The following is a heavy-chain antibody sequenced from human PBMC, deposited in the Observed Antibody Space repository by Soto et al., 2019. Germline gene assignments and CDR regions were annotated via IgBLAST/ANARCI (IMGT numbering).Heavy chain of an antibody. CDR1: GYTFTSSG. V-gene: IGHV1-18*01. Sequence: QVHLVQYGAEVKKPGASVKVSCRGSGYTFTSSGITWVRQAPGQGLEWMGWISAHNGNTDYAQKLQGRVTVTRDTSTSTAYMELRSLRSDDTAVYYCARGRYGDYWGQGALVTVSS. J-gene: IGHJ4*02. CDR3: ARGRYGDY. D-gene: IGHD1-1*01. CDR2: ISAHNGNT.